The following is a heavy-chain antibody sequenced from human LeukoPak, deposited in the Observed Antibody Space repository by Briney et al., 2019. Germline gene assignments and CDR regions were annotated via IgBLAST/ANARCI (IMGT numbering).Heavy chain of an antibody. D-gene: IGHD3-3*01. J-gene: IGHJ6*02. CDR3: ARRYDFWSGYFGYYYGMDV. V-gene: IGHV4-34*01. CDR1: GGSFSGYY. CDR2: IYHSGST. Sequence: SETLSLTCAVYGGSFSGYYWSWIRQPPGKGLEWIGEIYHSGSTNYNPSLKSRVTISVDKSKNQFSLKLSSVTAADTAVYYCARRYDFWSGYFGYYYGMDVWGQGTTVTVSS.